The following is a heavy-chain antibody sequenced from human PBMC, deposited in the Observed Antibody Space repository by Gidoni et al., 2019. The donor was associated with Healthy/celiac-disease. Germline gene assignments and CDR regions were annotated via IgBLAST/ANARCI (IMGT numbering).Heavy chain of an antibody. J-gene: IGHJ3*01. CDR1: AYTFTGYY. CDR2: INPNSGGT. CDR3: ARFSGYDSIDGFDV. D-gene: IGHD5-12*01. V-gene: IGHV1-2*02. Sequence: QVQLVQSGAEVKKPGASVKVSCKASAYTFTGYYMHWVRQAPGQGLEWMVWINPNSGGTNYAQKFQGRVTMTRDTSITTAYMELSRLRSDDTAVYYCARFSGYDSIDGFDVWGQGTMVTVSS.